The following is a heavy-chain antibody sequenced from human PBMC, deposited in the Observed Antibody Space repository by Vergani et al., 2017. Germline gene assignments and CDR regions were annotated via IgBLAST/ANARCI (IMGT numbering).Heavy chain of an antibody. CDR2: ISWDGGST. J-gene: IGHJ4*02. V-gene: IGHV3-43D*04. CDR3: AKDSYDSSGYPDY. Sequence: EVQLVESGGVVVQPGGSLRLSCAASGFTFDDYAMHWVRQAPGKGLEWVSLISWDGGSTYYADSVKGRVTISRDNSKNSLYLQMNSLRAEDTALYYCAKDSYDSSGYPDYWGQGTLVTVSS. CDR1: GFTFDDYA. D-gene: IGHD3-22*01.